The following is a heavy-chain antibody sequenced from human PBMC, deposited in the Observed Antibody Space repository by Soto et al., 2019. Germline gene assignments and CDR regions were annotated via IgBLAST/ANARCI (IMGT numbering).Heavy chain of an antibody. CDR3: ARDLGIGCSSTSCADSGDYSYYGMDV. D-gene: IGHD2-2*01. Sequence: QVQLVESGGGVVQPGRSLRLSCAASGFTFSSYGIHWVRQAPGKGLEWVAVIWYDGSNKYYADSVKGRFTISRDNSENTLYPQMNSLRAEDTAVYYCARDLGIGCSSTSCADSGDYSYYGMDVWGQGTTVTVSS. CDR1: GFTFSSYG. J-gene: IGHJ6*02. CDR2: IWYDGSNK. V-gene: IGHV3-33*01.